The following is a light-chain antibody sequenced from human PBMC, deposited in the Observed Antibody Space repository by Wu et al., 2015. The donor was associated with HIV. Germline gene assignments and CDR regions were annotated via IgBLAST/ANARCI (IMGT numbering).Light chain of an antibody. CDR1: QSVSSY. V-gene: IGKV3-11*01. CDR3: QERSNWPST. J-gene: IGKJ5*01. Sequence: EIALTQSPATLSLSPGERATLSCRASQSVSSYLAWYQHKPGQAPRLLIYDASNRATGIPARFSGSGSGTDFTLTISSLEPEDFAVYYCQERSNWPSTFGQGTRLEIK. CDR2: DAS.